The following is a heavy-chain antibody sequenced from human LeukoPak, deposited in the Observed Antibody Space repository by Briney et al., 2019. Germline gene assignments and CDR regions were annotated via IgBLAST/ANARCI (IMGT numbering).Heavy chain of an antibody. Sequence: ASVKVSCKASGYSFTSNYIHWVRQAPGQGLEWMGMIYPRDGSTSYAQRFQDRITVTRDTSTSTVHMELSGLRSEDTAVYYCARDQEGFDYWGQGTQVTVSS. J-gene: IGHJ4*02. CDR3: ARDQEGFDY. CDR1: GYSFTSNY. V-gene: IGHV1-46*01. CDR2: IYPRDGST.